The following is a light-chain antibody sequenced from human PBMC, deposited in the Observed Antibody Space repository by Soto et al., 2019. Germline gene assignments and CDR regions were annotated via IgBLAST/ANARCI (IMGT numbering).Light chain of an antibody. CDR1: QGLVHRDGNTY. CDR3: MQGTHGPYT. Sequence: DVVMTQSPLSLPVTLGQPASISCRSSQGLVHRDGNTYMTWFQQRPGQSLRRLIYKVSYRESGVPDRFSGSGSGTDFTLKISSVQAEDVRVYYCMQGTHGPYTFGQGTKLEIK. V-gene: IGKV2-30*02. J-gene: IGKJ2*01. CDR2: KVS.